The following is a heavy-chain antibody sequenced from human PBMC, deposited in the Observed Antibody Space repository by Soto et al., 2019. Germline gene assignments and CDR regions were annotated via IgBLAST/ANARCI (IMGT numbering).Heavy chain of an antibody. CDR2: IYTGGST. J-gene: IGHJ3*02. CDR1: GCTFNSNY. D-gene: IGHD2-15*01. CDR3: ARRVVPPLDKPFES. Sequence: GASLKISCASSGCTFNSNYMTWVRQAPGKGLEWVSVIYTGGSTYYADSVKGRFTISRDTSKNTLFLQMNSLRAGDTAVYFCARRVVPPLDKPFESCGEGTMVTVS. V-gene: IGHV3-53*01.